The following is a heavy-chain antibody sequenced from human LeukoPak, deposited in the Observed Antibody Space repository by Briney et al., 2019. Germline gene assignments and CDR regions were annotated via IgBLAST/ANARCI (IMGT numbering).Heavy chain of an antibody. CDR2: TRNTAYSYTT. V-gene: IGHV3-72*01. J-gene: IGHJ4*02. CDR3: ARDSGEMGLDY. CDR1: GFTFSSYS. Sequence: GGSLRLSCAASGFTFSSYSMNWVRQAPGKGLEWVGRTRNTAYSYTTEYAASVRGRFTISRDDSKNSLSLQMNSLKSEDTAVYYCARDSGEMGLDYWGQGTLVTVSS. D-gene: IGHD3-10*01.